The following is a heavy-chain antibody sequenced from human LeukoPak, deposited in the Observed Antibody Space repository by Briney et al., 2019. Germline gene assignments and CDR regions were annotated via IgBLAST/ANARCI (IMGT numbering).Heavy chain of an antibody. CDR3: ARGTGTISPFDY. D-gene: IGHD1-7*01. CDR1: GGSISSGGYS. CDR2: IYHSGST. J-gene: IGHJ4*02. V-gene: IGHV4-30-2*01. Sequence: PSQTLSLTCAVSGGSISSGGYSWSWIRQPPGKGLEWIGYIYHSGSTCYNPSLKSRVTISVDRSKNQFSLKLSSVTAADTAVYYCARGTGTISPFDYWGQGTLVTVSS.